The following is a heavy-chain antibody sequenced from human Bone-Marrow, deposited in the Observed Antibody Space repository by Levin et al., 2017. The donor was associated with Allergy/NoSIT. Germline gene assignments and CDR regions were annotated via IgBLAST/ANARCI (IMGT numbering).Heavy chain of an antibody. J-gene: IGHJ6*02. CDR2: INHSGGT. CDR3: ARAQRHRAVWSRHAMDV. Sequence: SQTLSLTCAVYGGSFSGYSWTWLRQSPGKGLEWIGEINHSGGTNYNPSLKSRVTISVDTSKNQFSLKLTSVTAADKAIYYCARAQRHRAVWSRHAMDVWGRGTTVTVSS. CDR1: GGSFSGYS. D-gene: IGHD2-2*01. V-gene: IGHV4-34*01.